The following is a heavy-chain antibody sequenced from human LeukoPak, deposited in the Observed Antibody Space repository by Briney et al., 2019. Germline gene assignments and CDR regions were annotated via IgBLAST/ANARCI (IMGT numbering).Heavy chain of an antibody. CDR2: ISSSSSYI. V-gene: IGHV3-21*04. CDR3: ARGNKARLRGASFWFDP. D-gene: IGHD3-10*01. J-gene: IGHJ5*02. Sequence: GGSLRLSCAASGFTFSSYSMNWVRQAPGKGLEWVSSISSSSSYIYYADSVKGRFTISRDNAKNSLYLQMNSLRAEDTAVYYCARGNKARLRGASFWFDPWGQGTLVTVSS. CDR1: GFTFSSYS.